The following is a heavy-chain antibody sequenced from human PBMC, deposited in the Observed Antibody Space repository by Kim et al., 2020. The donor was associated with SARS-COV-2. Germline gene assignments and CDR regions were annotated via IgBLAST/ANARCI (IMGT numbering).Heavy chain of an antibody. CDR2: IWYDGSNK. CDR3: AKAGEIMITFGGVIVPAHFDY. Sequence: GGSLRLSCAASGFTFSSYAMHWVRQAPGKGLEWVAVIWYDGSNKYYADSVKGRFTISRDNSKNTLYLQMNSLRAEDTAVYYCAKAGEIMITFGGVIVPAHFDYWGQGTLVTVSS. V-gene: IGHV3-33*06. J-gene: IGHJ4*02. D-gene: IGHD3-16*02. CDR1: GFTFSSYA.